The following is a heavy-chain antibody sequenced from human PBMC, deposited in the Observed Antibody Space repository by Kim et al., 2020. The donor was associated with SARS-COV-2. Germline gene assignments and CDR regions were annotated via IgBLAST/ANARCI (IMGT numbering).Heavy chain of an antibody. J-gene: IGHJ4*02. CDR2: IYYSGST. CDR3: ARRNSGYLGFDY. Sequence: SETLSLTCTVSGGSISSSSYYWGWIRQPPGKGLEWIGSIYYSGSTYYNPSLKSRVTISVDTSKNQFSLKLSSVTAADTAVYYCARRNSGYLGFDYWGQGTLVTVSS. D-gene: IGHD3-22*01. CDR1: GGSISSSSYY. V-gene: IGHV4-39*01.